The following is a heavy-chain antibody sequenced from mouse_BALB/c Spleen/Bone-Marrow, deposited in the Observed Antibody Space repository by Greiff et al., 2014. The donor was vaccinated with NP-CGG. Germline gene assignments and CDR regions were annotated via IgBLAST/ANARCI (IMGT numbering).Heavy chain of an antibody. CDR2: ISSGGST. Sequence: VQLKESGGGLVKPGGSLKLSCAASGFTFSSYAMSWVRQTPEKRLEWVASISSGGSTYYPDSVKGRFTISRDNARNILYLQMSSLMSEDTAMYYCAREVDGWYYFDYWGQGTTHTVSS. V-gene: IGHV5-6-5*01. CDR1: GFTFSSYA. CDR3: AREVDGWYYFDY. J-gene: IGHJ2*01. D-gene: IGHD2-3*01.